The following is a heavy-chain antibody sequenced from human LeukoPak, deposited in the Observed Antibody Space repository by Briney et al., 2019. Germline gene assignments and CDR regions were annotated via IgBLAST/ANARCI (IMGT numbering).Heavy chain of an antibody. CDR3: ARLRYYYDSSGYYPFDY. Sequence: SETLSLTCTVSGGSISSSSYYWGWTRQPPGKGLEWIGSICYSGSTYYNPSLKSRVTISVDTSKNQFSLKLSSVTAADTAVYYCARLRYYYDSSGYYPFDYWGQGTLVTVSS. CDR2: ICYSGST. CDR1: GGSISSSSYY. V-gene: IGHV4-39*01. J-gene: IGHJ4*02. D-gene: IGHD3-22*01.